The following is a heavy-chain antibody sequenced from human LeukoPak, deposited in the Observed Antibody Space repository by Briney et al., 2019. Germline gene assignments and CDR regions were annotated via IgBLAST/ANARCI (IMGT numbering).Heavy chain of an antibody. J-gene: IGHJ4*02. Sequence: SETLSLTCTVSGGSISSLTYYWGWIRQPPGRGLEWIASIYYSGTTYYSPSLKSRVTISVNRSNNQFSLRLTSVTAADTAVYLCAGYSSGWSSGGGYWGQGTLVTVSS. CDR3: AGYSSGWSSGGGY. CDR1: GGSISSLTYY. V-gene: IGHV4-39*01. CDR2: IYYSGTT. D-gene: IGHD6-19*01.